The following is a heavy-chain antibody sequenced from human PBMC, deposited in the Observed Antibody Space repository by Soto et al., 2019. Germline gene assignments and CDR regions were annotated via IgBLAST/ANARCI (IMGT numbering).Heavy chain of an antibody. D-gene: IGHD3-9*01. CDR3: TKDQGLTLYNWFDP. Sequence: GVSLRLSCAASGFTFSSYAMSWVRQAPGKGLEWVSAISGSGGSTYYADSAKGRFTISRDNSKNTLYLQMNSLRAEDTAVYYCTKDQGLTLYNWFDPWGQGTLVTVSS. J-gene: IGHJ5*02. V-gene: IGHV3-23*01. CDR2: ISGSGGST. CDR1: GFTFSSYA.